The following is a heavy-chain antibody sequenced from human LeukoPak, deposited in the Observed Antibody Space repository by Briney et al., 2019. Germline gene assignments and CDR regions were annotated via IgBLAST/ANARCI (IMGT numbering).Heavy chain of an antibody. D-gene: IGHD3-10*01. V-gene: IGHV1-69*05. Sequence: SVKVSCKASGYTFTSYGISWVRQAPGQGLEWMGGIIPIFGTANYAQKFQGRVTITTDESTSTAYMELSSLRSEDTAVYCCARGPYGLDYYMDVWGKGTTVAVS. CDR1: GYTFTSYG. CDR2: IIPIFGTA. CDR3: ARGPYGLDYYMDV. J-gene: IGHJ6*03.